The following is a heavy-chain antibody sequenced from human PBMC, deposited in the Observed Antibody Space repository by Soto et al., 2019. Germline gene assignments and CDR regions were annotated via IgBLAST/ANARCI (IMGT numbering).Heavy chain of an antibody. J-gene: IGHJ6*02. Sequence: QVQLVQSGAEVKKPGSSVKVSCKTSGDSFNNNGIGWVRQAPGHGLEWMGGVSPPFRTSNYARKFQGRIPITADAYTGTDHIELSSMAAEDTAQYYCAGVLYCGSGSLSPCGRDVWGQGTTVTVSS. CDR3: AGVLYCGSGSLSPCGRDV. D-gene: IGHD3-10*01. V-gene: IGHV1-69*01. CDR2: VSPPFRTS. CDR1: GDSFNNNG.